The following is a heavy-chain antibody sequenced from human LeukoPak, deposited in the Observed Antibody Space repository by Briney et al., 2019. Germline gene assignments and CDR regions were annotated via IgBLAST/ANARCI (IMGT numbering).Heavy chain of an antibody. CDR2: IRGDGGTT. CDR3: VRGGYGSIDY. Sequence: GSLRLSCAASGFTFTNYAMTWVRQAPGKGLVWVSYIRGDGGTTSYADSVKGRFTISRDNAKNTLYLQLNSLRVEDTAVYYCVRGGYGSIDYWGQGTLVTVSS. V-gene: IGHV3-74*01. D-gene: IGHD4-17*01. J-gene: IGHJ4*02. CDR1: GFTFTNYA.